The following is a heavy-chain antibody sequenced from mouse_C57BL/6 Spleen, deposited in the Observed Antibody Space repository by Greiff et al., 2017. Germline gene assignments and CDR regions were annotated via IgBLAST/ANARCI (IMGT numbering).Heavy chain of an antibody. D-gene: IGHD2-5*01. Sequence: QVQLQQPGAELVRPGSSVKLSCKASGYTFTSYWMHWVKQRPIQGLEWIGNIDPSDSETHYNQKFKDKATLTVDKSSSTAYMQLSSLTSEDSAVYYCARRGSNYVRYAMDYWGQGTSVTVSS. CDR1: GYTFTSYW. CDR3: ARRGSNYVRYAMDY. CDR2: IDPSDSET. J-gene: IGHJ4*01. V-gene: IGHV1-52*01.